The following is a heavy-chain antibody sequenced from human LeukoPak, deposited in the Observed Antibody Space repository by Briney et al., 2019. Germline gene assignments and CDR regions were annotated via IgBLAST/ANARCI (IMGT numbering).Heavy chain of an antibody. CDR2: ISGYDGNA. V-gene: IGHV1-18*01. CDR1: GYKFTSYG. D-gene: IGHD1-26*01. CDR3: ARDQWEPHFDY. Sequence: ASVKVSSKTSGYKFTSYGISWVRQAPGQGLEWMGRISGYDGNAEYVEKFQGRVTMTTDTSTNTGYMEVRSLRSDDTAVYYCARDQWEPHFDYWGQGTLVIVSS. J-gene: IGHJ4*02.